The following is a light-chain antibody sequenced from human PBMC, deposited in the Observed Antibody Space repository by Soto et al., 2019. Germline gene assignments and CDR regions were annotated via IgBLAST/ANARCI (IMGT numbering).Light chain of an antibody. CDR2: GAS. CDR3: QQYGSSGT. Sequence: EIVMTQSPATLSVSPGGRATLSCRASQSISDTLAWYQQKPGQAPRLLIYGASNRATGIPDRLSGSGSGTDFTLTISRLEPEDFAVYYCQQYGSSGTFGQGTKVDIK. CDR1: QSISDT. V-gene: IGKV3-20*01. J-gene: IGKJ1*01.